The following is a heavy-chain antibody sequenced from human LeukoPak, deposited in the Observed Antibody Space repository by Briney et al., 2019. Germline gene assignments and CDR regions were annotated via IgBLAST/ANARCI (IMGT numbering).Heavy chain of an antibody. CDR1: GGTFSSYA. CDR2: IIPIFGTA. Sequence: ASVKVSXKASGGTFSSYAISWVRQAPGQGLEWMGGIIPIFGTANYAQKFQGRVTITADESTSTAYMELSSLRSEDTAVYYCARDRYCSSTSCLNWSDPWGQGTLVTVSS. D-gene: IGHD2-2*01. J-gene: IGHJ5*02. CDR3: ARDRYCSSTSCLNWSDP. V-gene: IGHV1-69*13.